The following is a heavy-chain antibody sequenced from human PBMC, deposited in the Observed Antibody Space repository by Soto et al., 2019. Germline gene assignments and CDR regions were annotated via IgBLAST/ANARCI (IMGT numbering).Heavy chain of an antibody. CDR1: GGTFSSYA. CDR2: IIPIFGTA. V-gene: IGHV1-69*13. Sequence: GASVKVSCKASGGTFSSYAISWVRQAPGQGLEWMGGIIPIFGTANYAQKFQGRVTITADESTSTAYMELSSLRSEDTSMYYCVRERAGGPIDYWGQGTLVTVSS. CDR3: VRERAGGPIDY. J-gene: IGHJ4*02. D-gene: IGHD1-26*01.